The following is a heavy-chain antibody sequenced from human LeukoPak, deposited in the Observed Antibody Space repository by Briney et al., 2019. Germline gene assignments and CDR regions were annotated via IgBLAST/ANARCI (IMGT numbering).Heavy chain of an antibody. J-gene: IGHJ4*02. V-gene: IGHV4-31*03. Sequence: PSQTLSLTCTVSGGSISSGGYYWSWIRQHPGKGLEWIGYIYYSGSTYYNPSLKSRVTILVDTSKNQFSLKLSSVTAADTAVYYCAGIAAAGVAILGYWGQGTLVTVSS. D-gene: IGHD6-13*01. CDR3: AGIAAAGVAILGY. CDR1: GGSISSGGYY. CDR2: IYYSGST.